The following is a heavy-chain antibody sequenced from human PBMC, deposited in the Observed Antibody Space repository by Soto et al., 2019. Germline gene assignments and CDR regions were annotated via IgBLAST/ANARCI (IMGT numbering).Heavy chain of an antibody. CDR1: GCTFTNAW. D-gene: IGHD3-22*01. Sequence: PGGSLRLSWAASGCTFTNAWISWVRQAPGKGLEWVGRIKSKTDGGTTDYAEPVKGRFAISRDDSNNMVYLQMNSLKIEDTAVYYCTTDSYSTIIIVRFDYWGHGTLVTVSS. V-gene: IGHV3-15*07. J-gene: IGHJ4*01. CDR2: IKSKTDGGTT. CDR3: TTDSYSTIIIVRFDY.